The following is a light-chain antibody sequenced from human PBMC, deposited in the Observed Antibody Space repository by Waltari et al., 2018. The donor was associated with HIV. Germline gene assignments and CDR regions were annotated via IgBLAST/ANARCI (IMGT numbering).Light chain of an antibody. V-gene: IGLV3-19*01. CDR3: NSRDSSGNPVI. Sequence: SSELTQDPAVSVALGQTVRITCQGASLRNYYASWYQQKPGQAPVLVIYGKNNRPSGIPDRFPGSSSGNTASLTITGAQAKDEADYYCNSRDSSGNPVIFGGGTKLTVL. CDR2: GKN. J-gene: IGLJ2*01. CDR1: SLRNYY.